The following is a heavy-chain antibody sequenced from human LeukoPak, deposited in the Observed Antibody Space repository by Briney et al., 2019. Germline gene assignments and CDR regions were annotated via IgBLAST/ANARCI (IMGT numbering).Heavy chain of an antibody. CDR1: GGSISSYY. CDR2: IYYSGST. D-gene: IGHD3-22*01. V-gene: IGHV4-59*01. Sequence: SGTLSLTCTVSGGSISSYYWSWIRQPPGKGLEWIGYIYYSGSTNYNPSLKSRVTISVDTSKNQFSLKLSSVTAADTAVYYCARDYYYDSSGYYNGMDVWGQGTTVTVSS. CDR3: ARDYYYDSSGYYNGMDV. J-gene: IGHJ6*02.